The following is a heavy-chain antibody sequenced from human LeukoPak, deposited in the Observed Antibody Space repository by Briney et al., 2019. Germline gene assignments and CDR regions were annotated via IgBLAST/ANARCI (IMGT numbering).Heavy chain of an antibody. D-gene: IGHD6-19*01. V-gene: IGHV1-2*02. CDR3: ARDVGQYSSGWIPYYYYYMDV. CDR2: INPNSGGT. Sequence: ASVKVSCKASGYTFTGYYMHWVRQAPGQGLEWMGWINPNSGGTNYAQKFQGRVTMTRDTSISTAYMELSRLRSDDTAVYYCARDVGQYSSGWIPYYYYYMDVWGKGTTVTISS. CDR1: GYTFTGYY. J-gene: IGHJ6*03.